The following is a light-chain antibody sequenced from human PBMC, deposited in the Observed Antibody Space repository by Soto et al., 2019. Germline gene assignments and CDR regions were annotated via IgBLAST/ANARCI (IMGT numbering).Light chain of an antibody. Sequence: QSVLTQPASVSGSPGQSITISCTGTSSDVGAYKYVSWHQQHPGKAPKLMIYDVSDRPSGVSDRFSGSKSGNTASLTISGLQAEDEADYYCSSYTGGSTSYVFRTGTKVTVL. CDR1: SSDVGAYKY. V-gene: IGLV2-14*03. CDR3: SSYTGGSTSYV. CDR2: DVS. J-gene: IGLJ1*01.